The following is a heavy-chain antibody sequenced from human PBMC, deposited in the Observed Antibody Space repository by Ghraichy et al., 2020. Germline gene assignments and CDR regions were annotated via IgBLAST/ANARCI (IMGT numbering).Heavy chain of an antibody. CDR1: GGSISSSSYY. Sequence: SCTVSGGSISSSSYYWGWIRQPPGKGLEWIGSIYYSGSTYYNPSLKSRVTISVDTSKNQFSLKLSSVTAADTAVYYCARDSTAAATTYYFDYWGQGTLVTVSS. CDR3: ARDSTAAATTYYFDY. CDR2: IYYSGST. D-gene: IGHD2-15*01. V-gene: IGHV4-39*02. J-gene: IGHJ4*02.